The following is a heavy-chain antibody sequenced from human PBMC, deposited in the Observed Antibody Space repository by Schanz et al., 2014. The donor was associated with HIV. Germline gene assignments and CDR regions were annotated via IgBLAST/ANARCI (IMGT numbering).Heavy chain of an antibody. D-gene: IGHD6-6*01. J-gene: IGHJ6*02. CDR2: ISYDGSNK. Sequence: QVQLVESGGGVVQPGRSLRLSCAASGFTFSSYGMHWVRQAPGKGLEWVAVISYDGSNKYYADSVKGRFTISRDNSKNTLYLQMNSLRAEDTAVYYCANTEFPYSSSSDYYYRLDVWGQGTTVIVSS. V-gene: IGHV3-30*18. CDR1: GFTFSSYG. CDR3: ANTEFPYSSSSDYYYRLDV.